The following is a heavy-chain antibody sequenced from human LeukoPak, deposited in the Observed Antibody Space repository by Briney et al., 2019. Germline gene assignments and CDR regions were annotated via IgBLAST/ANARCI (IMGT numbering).Heavy chain of an antibody. CDR3: ARSKRPDAFDI. CDR1: GFSFSSYE. D-gene: IGHD4-11*01. J-gene: IGHJ3*02. CDR2: ISGIGTTI. V-gene: IGHV3-48*03. Sequence: PGGSLTLSCAASGFSFSSYEMNWVRQATGKGLEWVSYISGIGTTIHYTDSVKVRFTISRDNAKRSLYLQMNSPRAEDTAVYYCARSKRPDAFDIWGQGTLVTVSS.